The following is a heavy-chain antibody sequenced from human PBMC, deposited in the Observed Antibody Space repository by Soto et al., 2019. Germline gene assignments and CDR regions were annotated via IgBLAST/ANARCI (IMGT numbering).Heavy chain of an antibody. V-gene: IGHV4-61*01. CDR1: GGSVSSGSYY. D-gene: IGHD3-22*01. CDR3: ARNIHDSSGYYYVLAFDI. CDR2: IYYSGST. Sequence: PSETLSLTCTVSGGSVSSGSYYWGWIRQPPGKGLEWIGYIYYSGSTNYNPSLKSRVTISVDTSKNQFSLKLSSVTAADTAVYYCARNIHDSSGYYYVLAFDIWGQGTMVTVSS. J-gene: IGHJ3*02.